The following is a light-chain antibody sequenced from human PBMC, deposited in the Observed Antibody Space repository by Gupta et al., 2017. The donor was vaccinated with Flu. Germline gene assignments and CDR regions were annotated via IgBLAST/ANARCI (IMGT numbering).Light chain of an antibody. J-gene: IGKJ3*01. Sequence: TLSVSPGERATLACRASQSVSRNLAWYKKKPGQAPRLLIYGASTRSKDITASFSGSGDGTECTLTIISRQSEGFAVYYCQQENRGHPVVTFGHGTKVDFK. CDR1: QSVSRN. CDR3: QQENRGHPVVT. CDR2: GAS. V-gene: IGKV3-15*01.